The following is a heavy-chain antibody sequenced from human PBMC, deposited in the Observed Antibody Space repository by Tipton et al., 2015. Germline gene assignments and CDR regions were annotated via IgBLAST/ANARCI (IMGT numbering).Heavy chain of an antibody. CDR1: GGSFSGYY. CDR2: INHSGGT. CDR3: AGPRGMPAIFGLPWDYYFDY. D-gene: IGHD3-3*01. Sequence: TLSLTCAVYGGSFSGYYWTWIRQPPGKGLEWIGEINHSGGTKYNPSLKSRVTMSVVTSKKQFSLKLNSVTAADTEGEDGAGPRGMPAIFGLPWDYYFDYWGQGALVTVSS. V-gene: IGHV4-34*01. J-gene: IGHJ4*02.